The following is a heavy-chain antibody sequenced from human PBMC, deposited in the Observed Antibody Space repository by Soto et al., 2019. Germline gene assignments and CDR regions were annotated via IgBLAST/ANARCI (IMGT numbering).Heavy chain of an antibody. J-gene: IGHJ6*02. CDR2: ILSKSAGETT. V-gene: IGHV3-15*05. D-gene: IGHD1-1*01. Sequence: PGGSLRLSCAGSGFPFSVAWMTWVRQAPGKGLEWVGRILSKSAGETTDYAAPVKGRFTISRDDSKNTLYLQMDSLKTEDSAVYYCSWRTQYNFSAIDVWGQGTTVTVSS. CDR3: SWRTQYNFSAIDV. CDR1: GFPFSVAW.